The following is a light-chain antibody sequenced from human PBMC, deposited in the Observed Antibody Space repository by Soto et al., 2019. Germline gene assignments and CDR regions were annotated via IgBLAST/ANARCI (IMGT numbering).Light chain of an antibody. CDR2: WAS. CDR3: QQFYSTPDT. J-gene: IGKJ2*01. CDR1: QSVLFSPNNKNY. V-gene: IGKV4-1*01. Sequence: DIVMTQSPDSLAVSLGETATINCKSSQSVLFSPNNKNYLAWHQQKPGQPPKVLISWASTREYGVPDRFSGSGSGTDFTLTISSLQAEDVAVYYCQQFYSTPDTFGQGTKLEIK.